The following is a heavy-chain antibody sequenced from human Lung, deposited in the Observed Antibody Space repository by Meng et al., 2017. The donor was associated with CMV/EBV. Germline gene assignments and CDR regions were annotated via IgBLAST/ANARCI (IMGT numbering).Heavy chain of an antibody. J-gene: IGHJ1*01. V-gene: IGHV4-4*02. CDR1: GYSITNHNW. CDR2: IPHRGSS. CDR3: LRRSGGSV. D-gene: IGHD3-10*01. Sequence: VQLREPGPALVKPSETLSLTCAVSGYSITNHNWWAWVRQPPGKGLEWIGEIPHRGSSAYNPSLKSRVSMSIDKSKNQFSLKLTSVTAADTAVYHCLRRSGGSVWGQGTLVTVSS.